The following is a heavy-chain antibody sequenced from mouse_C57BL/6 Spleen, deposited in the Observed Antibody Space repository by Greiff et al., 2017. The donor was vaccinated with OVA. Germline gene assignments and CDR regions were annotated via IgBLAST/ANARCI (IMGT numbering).Heavy chain of an antibody. CDR3: ARGGCAY. CDR1: GYSITSGYY. Sequence: EVQLVESGPGLVKPSQSLSLTCSVTGYSITSGYYWNWIRQFPGNKLEWMGYISYDGSNNYNPSLKNRISITPDPSKNQFFLKLNSVTTENTATYYCARGGCAYGGQGTLVTVSA. J-gene: IGHJ3*01. V-gene: IGHV3-6*01. CDR2: ISYDGSN.